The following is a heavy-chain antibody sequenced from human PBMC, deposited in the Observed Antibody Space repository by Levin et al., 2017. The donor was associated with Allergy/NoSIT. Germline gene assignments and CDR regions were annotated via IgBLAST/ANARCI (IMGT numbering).Heavy chain of an antibody. Sequence: PGGSLRLSCAASGFTFSSYAMHWVRQAPGKGLERVAVISYDGSNKYYADSVKGRFTISRDNSKNTLYLQMNSLRAEDTAEYYCARAYLFGPIDYWGQGTLVTVSS. D-gene: IGHD3-16*01. V-gene: IGHV3-30-3*01. CDR1: GFTFSSYA. CDR2: ISYDGSNK. J-gene: IGHJ4*02. CDR3: ARAYLFGPIDY.